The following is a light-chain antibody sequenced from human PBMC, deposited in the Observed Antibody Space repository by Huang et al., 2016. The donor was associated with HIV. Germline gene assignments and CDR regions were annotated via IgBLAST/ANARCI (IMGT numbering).Light chain of an antibody. CDR3: QQLNNYPIT. CDR1: QDISTN. CDR2: AAS. Sequence: IQLTQSPSSLSASVGDRVTITCRASQDISTNLAWYQQKPAEVPKFLIYAASTLQSRVPSRFSGSVSGIYFTLTITNLQPEDFTTYYCQQLNNYPITFGQGTRLDIK. V-gene: IGKV1-9*01. J-gene: IGKJ5*01.